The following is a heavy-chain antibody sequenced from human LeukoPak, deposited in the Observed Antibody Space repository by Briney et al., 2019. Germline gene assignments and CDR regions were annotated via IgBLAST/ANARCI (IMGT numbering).Heavy chain of an antibody. CDR3: ARENYDFWSGYSDFDY. CDR1: GFTFSSYE. CDR2: ISSFSSTI. Sequence: HPGGSLRLSCAASGFTFSSYEMNWVRQAPGKGLEWVSYISSFSSTIYYADSVMGRFTISRDNAKNSLYLQMNSLRAEDTAVYYCARENYDFWSGYSDFDYWGQGTLVTVSS. D-gene: IGHD3-3*01. V-gene: IGHV3-48*03. J-gene: IGHJ4*02.